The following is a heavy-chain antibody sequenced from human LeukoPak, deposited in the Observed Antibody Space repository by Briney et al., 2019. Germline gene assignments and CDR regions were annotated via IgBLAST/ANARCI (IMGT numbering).Heavy chain of an antibody. CDR3: AKGSYYDILTGYVDY. V-gene: IGHV3-9*03. Sequence: PGRSLRLSCAASGFTFDDYAMHWVRQAPGKGLEWVSGISWNSGSIGYADSVKGRFTISRDNAKNSLYLQMNSLRAEDMALYYCAKGSYYDILTGYVDYWGQGTLVTVSS. J-gene: IGHJ4*02. CDR2: ISWNSGSI. D-gene: IGHD3-9*01. CDR1: GFTFDDYA.